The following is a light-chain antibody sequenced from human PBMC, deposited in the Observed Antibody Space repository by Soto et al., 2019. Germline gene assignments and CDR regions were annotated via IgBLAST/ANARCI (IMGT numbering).Light chain of an antibody. V-gene: IGLV2-14*01. J-gene: IGLJ1*01. CDR3: FSFTTDWTHV. Sequence: QSALTQPASVSGSPGQSITISCTGSSSDIDAYNYVSWFQQYPGKAPKLIISEVSNRPSGVSNRFSGSKSGTAASLTISGLQTEDEADYFCFSFTTDWTHVFGTGTKVTVL. CDR2: EVS. CDR1: SSDIDAYNY.